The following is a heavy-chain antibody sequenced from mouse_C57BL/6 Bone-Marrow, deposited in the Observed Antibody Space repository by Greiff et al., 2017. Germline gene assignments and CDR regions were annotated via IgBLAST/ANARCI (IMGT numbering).Heavy chain of an antibody. CDR2: IWSGGST. D-gene: IGHD1-1*01. V-gene: IGHV2-2*01. J-gene: IGHJ3*01. CDR1: GFSLTSYG. CDR3: ARSSTIFFAY. Sequence: VMLVESGPGLVQPSQSLSITCTVSGFSLTSYGVHWVRQSPGKGLEWLGVIWSGGSTDYNAAFISRLSISKDNSKSQVFFKMNSLQADDTAIYYCARSSTIFFAYWGQGTLVTVSA.